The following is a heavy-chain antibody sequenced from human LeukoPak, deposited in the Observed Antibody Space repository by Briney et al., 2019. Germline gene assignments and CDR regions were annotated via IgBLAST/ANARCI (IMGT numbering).Heavy chain of an antibody. V-gene: IGHV3-7*01. CDR3: AKVSLLAEGVFY. D-gene: IGHD3-3*02. Sequence: GGSLRLSCPASGFIFSDAWMSWVRQAPGKGLEWVANIKEDGSEKYYVDSVKGRFPISRDNAKNALYLQMNSLRAEDTAVYYCAKVSLLAEGVFYWGQGTLVTVSS. CDR1: GFIFSDAW. CDR2: IKEDGSEK. J-gene: IGHJ4*02.